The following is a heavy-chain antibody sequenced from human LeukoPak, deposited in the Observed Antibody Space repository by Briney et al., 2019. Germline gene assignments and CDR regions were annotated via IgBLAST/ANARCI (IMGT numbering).Heavy chain of an antibody. V-gene: IGHV4-4*09. J-gene: IGHJ3*02. CDR2: IYTSGST. Sequence: SETLSLTCTVSGGSISSYYWSWIRQPPGKGLEWIGYIYTSGSTNYNPSLKSRVTISVDTSKNQFSLKLSSVTAADTAVYYCARQKREAFDIWGQGTMVTVSS. CDR3: ARQKREAFDI. CDR1: GGSISSYY.